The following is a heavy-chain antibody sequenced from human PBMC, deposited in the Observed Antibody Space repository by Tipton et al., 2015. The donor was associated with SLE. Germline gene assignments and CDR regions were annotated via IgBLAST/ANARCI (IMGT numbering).Heavy chain of an antibody. CDR1: GGSFSGYY. Sequence: LSLTCAVYGGSFSGYYWSWIRQPPGKGLEWIGEINHSGSTNYNPSLKSRVTISVDTSKNQFSLKLSSVTAADTAVYYCASQRYYYDSSGYYPLYYFDYWGQGTLVTVSS. CDR3: ASQRYYYDSSGYYPLYYFDY. V-gene: IGHV4-34*01. D-gene: IGHD3-22*01. CDR2: INHSGST. J-gene: IGHJ4*02.